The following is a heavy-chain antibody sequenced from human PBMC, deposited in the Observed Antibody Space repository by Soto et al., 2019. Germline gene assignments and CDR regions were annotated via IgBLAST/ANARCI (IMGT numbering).Heavy chain of an antibody. V-gene: IGHV3-23*01. CDR3: AKDAVSGDGVWLLDS. Sequence: EVQLLESGGGLVQPGGSLRLSCAAPGFTFSNYAMTWARQAPGKGLEWVSSLLRSGSTTYYADSVKGRFTVSSDKSANSLYLQMNNLRAEDTAIYYCAKDAVSGDGVWLLDSWGQGTVVTVSS. D-gene: IGHD4-17*01. J-gene: IGHJ5*02. CDR1: GFTFSNYA. CDR2: LLRSGSTT.